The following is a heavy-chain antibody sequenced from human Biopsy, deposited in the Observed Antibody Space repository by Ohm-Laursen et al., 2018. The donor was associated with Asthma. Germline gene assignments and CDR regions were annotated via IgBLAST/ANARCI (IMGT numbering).Heavy chain of an antibody. V-gene: IGHV1-69*13. CDR3: ARCQVGYSSGWSLLLKKIYYSGMDV. CDR1: GGTFSTFG. J-gene: IGHJ6*02. CDR2: IMTVFGTT. Sequence: EASVKVSCKSSGGTFSTFGISWVRQAPGQGLEWLGGIMTVFGTTNYAQKFQGRVTITADESTSTAYMEVTSLRSEDTAIYYCARCQVGYSSGWSLLLKKIYYSGMDVWGQGTAVTVSS. D-gene: IGHD6-19*01.